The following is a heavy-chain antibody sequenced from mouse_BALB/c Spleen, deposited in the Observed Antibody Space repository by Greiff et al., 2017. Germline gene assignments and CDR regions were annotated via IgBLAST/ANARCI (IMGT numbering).Heavy chain of an antibody. Sequence: VQLVESGAELMKPGASVKISCKATGYTFSSYWIEWVKQRPGHGLEWIGEILPGSGSTNYNEKFKAKATFTADTSSNTAYMQLSSLTSEDSAVYYCARLPYGNYYYYAMDYWGQGTSVTVSS. CDR3: ARLPYGNYYYYAMDY. CDR1: GYTFSSYW. CDR2: ILPGSGST. V-gene: IGHV1-9*01. D-gene: IGHD2-1*01. J-gene: IGHJ4*01.